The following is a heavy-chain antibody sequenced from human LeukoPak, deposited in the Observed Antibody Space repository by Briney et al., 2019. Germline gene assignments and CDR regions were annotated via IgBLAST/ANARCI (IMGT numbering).Heavy chain of an antibody. J-gene: IGHJ4*02. Sequence: GGSLRLSYAASIFTLRGLYTMCVTQAPGRGLEWGSNITGRTIYIYYADSSRGRFTDPRDHAKNSLSLQTNSLRAEDTAVYYCSTVRCSRGTCYLYYWGQGNLVTVSS. V-gene: IGHV3-21*06. D-gene: IGHD2-15*01. CDR1: IFTLRGLY. CDR2: ITGRTIYI. CDR3: STVRCSRGTCYLYY.